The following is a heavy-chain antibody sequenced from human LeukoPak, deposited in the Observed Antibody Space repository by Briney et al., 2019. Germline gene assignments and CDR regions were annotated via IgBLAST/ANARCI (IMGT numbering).Heavy chain of an antibody. Sequence: GRSLRLSCAASGFTFSSYGMHWVRQAPGKGLEWVAVIWYDGSNKYYADSVKGRFTISRDDSKNTLYLQMNSLRAEDTAVYYCARGRAYYYDSSGYYLVYWGQGTLVTVSS. J-gene: IGHJ4*02. CDR3: ARGRAYYYDSSGYYLVY. CDR1: GFTFSSYG. D-gene: IGHD3-22*01. V-gene: IGHV3-33*01. CDR2: IWYDGSNK.